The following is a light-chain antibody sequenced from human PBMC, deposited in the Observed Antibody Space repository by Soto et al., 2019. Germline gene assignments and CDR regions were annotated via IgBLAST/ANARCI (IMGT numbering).Light chain of an antibody. J-gene: IGKJ4*01. CDR3: QQYGSSPPVT. CDR2: GAS. CDR1: HSVASNF. Sequence: EIVLTQSPSTLSLSPGERATLSCRASHSVASNFLAWYQQKAGQAPRLLIYGASTRATGTPVRFSGSGSGTDFTLTISRLEPEDFAVYYCQQYGSSPPVTFGGGTKVEIK. V-gene: IGKV3-20*01.